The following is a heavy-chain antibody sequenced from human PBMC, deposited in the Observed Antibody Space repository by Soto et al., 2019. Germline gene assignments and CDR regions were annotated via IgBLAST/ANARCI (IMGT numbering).Heavy chain of an antibody. CDR2: ISSSSSYI. CDR3: ARDLYCSGACCSKGHWYFDL. Sequence: EVQLVESGGGLVKPGGSLRLSCAASGFTFSSYSMNWVRQAPGKGLEWVSSISSSSSYIYYADSVKGRFTISRDNAKNARYLQMNSLRAEYMAVYYCARDLYCSGACCSKGHWYFDLWGRGTLVTVSS. V-gene: IGHV3-21*01. CDR1: GFTFSSYS. J-gene: IGHJ2*01. D-gene: IGHD2-15*01.